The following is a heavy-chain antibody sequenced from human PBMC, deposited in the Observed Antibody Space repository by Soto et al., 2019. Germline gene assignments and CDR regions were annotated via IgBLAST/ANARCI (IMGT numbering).Heavy chain of an antibody. D-gene: IGHD6-25*01. CDR1: GGSISSYY. Sequence: PSETLSLTCTVSGGSISSYYWSWIRQPPGKGLEWIGYIYYSGSTNYNPSLKSRVTISVDTSKNQFSLKLSSVTAADTAVYYCGRHEGQGWTSGEGCVLSWCFDLWGRATLVTVSS. V-gene: IGHV4-59*08. CDR3: GRHEGQGWTSGEGCVLSWCFDL. CDR2: IYYSGST. J-gene: IGHJ2*01.